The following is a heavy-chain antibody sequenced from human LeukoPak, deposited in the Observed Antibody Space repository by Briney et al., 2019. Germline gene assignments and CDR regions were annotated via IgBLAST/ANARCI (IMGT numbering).Heavy chain of an antibody. CDR1: GGSISSYY. CDR2: IYYSGST. J-gene: IGHJ4*02. CDR3: ARAPPTMVRGVINTFDY. Sequence: SETLSLTCTVSGGSISSYYWSWIRQPPGKGPEWIGYIYYSGSTNYNPSLKSRVTISVDTSKNQFSLKLSSVTAADTAVYYCARAPPTMVRGVINTFDYWGQGTLVTVSS. V-gene: IGHV4-59*01. D-gene: IGHD3-10*01.